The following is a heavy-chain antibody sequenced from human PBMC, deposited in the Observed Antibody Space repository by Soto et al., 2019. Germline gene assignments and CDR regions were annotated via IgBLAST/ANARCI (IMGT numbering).Heavy chain of an antibody. CDR2: IIPIFGTA. D-gene: IGHD3-3*01. V-gene: IGHV1-69*13. CDR1: GGTFSSYA. Sequence: SVKVSCKASGGTFSSYAISWVRQAPGQGLEWMGGIIPIFGTANYVQKFQGRVTITADESTSTAYMELSSLRSEDTAVYYCARAAIFGVVIITPSDYYYGMDVWGQGTTVTVSS. J-gene: IGHJ6*02. CDR3: ARAAIFGVVIITPSDYYYGMDV.